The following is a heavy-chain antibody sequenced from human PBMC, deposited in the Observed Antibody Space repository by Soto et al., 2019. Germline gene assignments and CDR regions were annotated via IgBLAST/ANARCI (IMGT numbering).Heavy chain of an antibody. Sequence: QVQLQESGPGLVKPSQTLSLTCTVSGGSISSGGYYWSWIRQHPGKGLEWIGYIYYSGSTYYNPSLKSRVTISVDTSKNQFSLKLSSVTAADTAVYYCARDGKELRYYYYGMDVWGQGTTVTVSS. CDR1: GGSISSGGYY. V-gene: IGHV4-31*03. J-gene: IGHJ6*02. CDR3: ARDGKELRYYYYGMDV. D-gene: IGHD1-26*01. CDR2: IYYSGST.